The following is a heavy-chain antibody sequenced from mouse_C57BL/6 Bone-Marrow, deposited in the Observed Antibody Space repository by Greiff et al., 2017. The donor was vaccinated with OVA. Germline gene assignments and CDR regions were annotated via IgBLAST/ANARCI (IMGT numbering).Heavy chain of an antibody. Sequence: QVQLKESGAELVRPGTSVKMSCKASGYTFTNYWIGWAKQRPGHGLEWIGDIYPGGGYTNYNEKFKGKATLTADKSSSTAYMQFSSLTSEDSAIYYCARIYYYGSSSFAYWGQGTLVTVSA. V-gene: IGHV1-63*01. D-gene: IGHD1-1*01. CDR3: ARIYYYGSSSFAY. CDR2: IYPGGGYT. J-gene: IGHJ3*01. CDR1: GYTFTNYW.